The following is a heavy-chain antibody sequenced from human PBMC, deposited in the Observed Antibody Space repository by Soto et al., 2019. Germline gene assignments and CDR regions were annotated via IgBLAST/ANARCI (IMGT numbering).Heavy chain of an antibody. J-gene: IGHJ5*01. V-gene: IGHV4-61*01. Sequence: QVQLQESGPGLVKPSETLSLTCTVSGGSVSSGSYYWSWSRQSPGKGLEWIGYTYSSGSANYNPSLKSRVTISVDTSKNQVSLKLSYVTAADTAVYYCARQIRFCSATTCYARWFDSWGQGTLVTVSS. CDR3: ARQIRFCSATTCYARWFDS. CDR2: TYSSGSA. D-gene: IGHD1-26*01. CDR1: GGSVSSGSYY.